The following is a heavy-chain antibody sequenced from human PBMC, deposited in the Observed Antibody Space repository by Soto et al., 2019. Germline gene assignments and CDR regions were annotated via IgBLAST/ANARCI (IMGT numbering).Heavy chain of an antibody. D-gene: IGHD1-7*01. Sequence: TSETLSLTCRVSGAYISDFSWSWIRQPAGKGLEWIGRITINGNTQKNPSFKSRVTMSIDTSRDHFSLNLQSATAADTALYYCARETGENWTYEAHWGPGTLVTVSS. CDR2: ITINGNT. J-gene: IGHJ1*01. CDR3: ARETGENWTYEAH. CDR1: GAYISDFS. V-gene: IGHV4-4*07.